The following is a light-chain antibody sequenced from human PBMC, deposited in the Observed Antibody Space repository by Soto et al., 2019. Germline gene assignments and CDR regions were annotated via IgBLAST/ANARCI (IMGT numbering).Light chain of an antibody. CDR2: EVS. V-gene: IGLV2-14*01. CDR1: SSDIGGYNS. Sequence: QSVLTQPASVSGSPGQSITISCTGTSSDIGGYNSVSWYQQHPGKAPRLMIYEVSNRPSGISNHFSGSKSGNTASLTISGLQAEDEADYYCSSYTNSGTLVVFGGGTKRTVL. CDR3: SSYTNSGTLVV. J-gene: IGLJ2*01.